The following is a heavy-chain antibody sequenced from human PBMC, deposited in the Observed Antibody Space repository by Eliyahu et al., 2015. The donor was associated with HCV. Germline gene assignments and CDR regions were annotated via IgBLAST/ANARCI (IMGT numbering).Heavy chain of an antibody. CDR3: ARDTIAVAGMGRYYYYYGMDV. Sequence: VSCKASGYTFTSYYMHWVRQAPGQGLEWMGIINPSGGSTSYAQKFQGRVTMTRDTSTSTVYMELSSLRSEDTAVYYCARDTIAVAGMGRYYYYYGMDVWGQGTTVTVSS. V-gene: IGHV1-46*01. J-gene: IGHJ6*02. CDR1: GYTFTSYY. D-gene: IGHD6-19*01. CDR2: INPSGGST.